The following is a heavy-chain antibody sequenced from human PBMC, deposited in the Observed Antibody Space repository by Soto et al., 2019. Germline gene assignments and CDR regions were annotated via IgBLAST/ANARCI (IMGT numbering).Heavy chain of an antibody. J-gene: IGHJ6*03. CDR2: IIPILGIA. Sequence: GGSMKVSCKAFGGTFSSYTVSWGRQAPGQGLEWMGRIIPILGIANYAQKFQGRVTITADKSTSTAYMELSSLRSEDTAVYYCATQSFDYYMDVWGKGTTVTVSS. V-gene: IGHV1-69*02. CDR1: GGTFSSYT. CDR3: ATQSFDYYMDV.